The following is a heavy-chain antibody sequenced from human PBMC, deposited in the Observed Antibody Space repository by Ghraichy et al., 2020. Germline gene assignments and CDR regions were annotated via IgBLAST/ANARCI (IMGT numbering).Heavy chain of an antibody. J-gene: IGHJ6*02. CDR1: GGSISSSSYY. CDR3: ARGYCSGGSCLHYYYYYGMDV. CDR2: IYYSGST. V-gene: IGHV4-39*01. D-gene: IGHD2-15*01. Sequence: SETLSLTCTVSGGSISSSSYYWGWIRQPPGKGLEWIGSIYYSGSTYYNPSLKSRVTISVDTSKNQFSLKLSSVTAADTAVYYCARGYCSGGSCLHYYYYYGMDVWGQGTTVTVSS.